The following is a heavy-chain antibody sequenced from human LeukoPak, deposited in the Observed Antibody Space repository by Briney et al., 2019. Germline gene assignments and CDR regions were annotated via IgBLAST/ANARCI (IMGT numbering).Heavy chain of an antibody. D-gene: IGHD3-22*01. V-gene: IGHV3-7*01. J-gene: IGHJ4*02. Sequence: GGSLRLSCAASGFTFSSYSMNWVRQAPGKGLEWVANIKQDGSEKYYADSVKGRFTISRDNSKNTLYLQMNSLRAEDTAVYYCAKPGHDYYYDSSGYYSYFDYWGQGTLVTVSS. CDR3: AKPGHDYYYDSSGYYSYFDY. CDR1: GFTFSSYS. CDR2: IKQDGSEK.